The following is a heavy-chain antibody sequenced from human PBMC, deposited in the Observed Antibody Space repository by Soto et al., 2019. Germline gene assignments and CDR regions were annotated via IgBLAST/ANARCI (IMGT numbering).Heavy chain of an antibody. CDR2: ISSSSSYI. CDR1: GFTFSSYS. V-gene: IGHV3-21*01. CDR3: ARAPSNYIWGSYRI. J-gene: IGHJ4*02. D-gene: IGHD3-16*02. Sequence: EVQQVESGGGLVKPGGSLRLSCAASGFTFSSYSMNWVRQAPGKGLEWVSSISSSSSYIYYADPVKGRFTISRDNAKNSLYLQMNSLRAEDTAVYYCARAPSNYIWGSYRIWGQGTLVTVSS.